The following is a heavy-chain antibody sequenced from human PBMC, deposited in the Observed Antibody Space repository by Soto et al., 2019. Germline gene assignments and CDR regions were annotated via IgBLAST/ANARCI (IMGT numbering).Heavy chain of an antibody. J-gene: IGHJ4*02. V-gene: IGHV4-59*01. CDR1: GTSIRGYY. Sequence: SETLSLTCSVSGTSIRGYYWTWIRQPPGKGLEWIGYIYYTGTTKYNPSLKSRVTISVDTSKNQFSLRLNSVTAADTAVYYCAREVSSFGSNHFDSWGQGALVTVSS. CDR2: IYYTGTT. D-gene: IGHD3-10*01. CDR3: AREVSSFGSNHFDS.